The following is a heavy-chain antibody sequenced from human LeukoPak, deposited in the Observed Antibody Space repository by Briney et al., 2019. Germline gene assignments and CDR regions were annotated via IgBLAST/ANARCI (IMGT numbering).Heavy chain of an antibody. CDR1: GFTFSVYY. Sequence: GGSLSLSCAASGFTFSVYYMSWIRQAPGKGREWVSYISSSGSTIYYADSVKGRFTISRDNAKNSLYLQMNSLRAEDTAAYYCARELDLYNWNYGGGYYFDYWGQGTLVTVSS. CDR3: ARELDLYNWNYGGGYYFDY. CDR2: ISSSGSTI. J-gene: IGHJ4*02. V-gene: IGHV3-11*04. D-gene: IGHD1-7*01.